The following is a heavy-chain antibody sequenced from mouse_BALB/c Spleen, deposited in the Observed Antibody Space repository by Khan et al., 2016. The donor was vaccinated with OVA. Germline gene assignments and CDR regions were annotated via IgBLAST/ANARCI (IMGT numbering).Heavy chain of an antibody. CDR2: IFPGTGTT. J-gene: IGHJ3*01. V-gene: IGHV1S132*01. D-gene: IGHD2-1*01. CDR3: ARGYFGNCEFAY. Sequence: QVQLQQSEAELVKPGASVKLSCKPSGYTFTNYWIQWIKQRPGQGLEWIGEIFPGTGTTYYNENFKGKATLTIDTSSTPAYMQLSSLTSEDSAVYFCARGYFGNCEFAYWGQGTLVTVSA. CDR1: GYTFTNYW.